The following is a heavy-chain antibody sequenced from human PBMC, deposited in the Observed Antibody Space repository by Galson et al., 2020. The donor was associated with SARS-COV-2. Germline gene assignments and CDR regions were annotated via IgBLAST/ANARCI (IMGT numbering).Heavy chain of an antibody. J-gene: IGHJ4*02. Sequence: VSVKVSCQASGYTFTSYYIHWVRQAPGKGLEWMGIINPSGGGTTYAQKFQGRVTMTRDTSTSTVYMELSSLRSEDTAVYYCARDSQGGNDYNYLLFWGQGTLVTVSS. D-gene: IGHD4-4*01. CDR3: ARDSQGGNDYNYLLF. CDR2: INPSGGGT. CDR1: GYTFTSYY. V-gene: IGHV1-46*01.